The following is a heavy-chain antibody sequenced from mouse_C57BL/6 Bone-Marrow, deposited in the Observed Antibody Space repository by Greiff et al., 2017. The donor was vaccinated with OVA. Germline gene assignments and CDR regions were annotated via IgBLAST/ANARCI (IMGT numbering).Heavy chain of an antibody. V-gene: IGHV5-4*01. CDR2: ISDGGSYT. J-gene: IGHJ3*01. CDR1: GFTFSSYA. Sequence: EVMLVESGGGLVKPGGSLKLSCAASGFTFSSYAMSWVRQTPEKRLEWVATISDGGSYTYYPDNVKGRFTISRDNAKNNLYLQMSHLKSEDTAMYYCAREWGFAYWGQGTLVTVSA. CDR3: AREWGFAY.